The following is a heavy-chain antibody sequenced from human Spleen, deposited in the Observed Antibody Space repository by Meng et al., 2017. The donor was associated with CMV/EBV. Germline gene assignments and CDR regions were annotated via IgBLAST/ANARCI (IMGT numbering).Heavy chain of an antibody. CDR2: ISSSSYI. D-gene: IGHD2-2*02. J-gene: IGHJ4*02. CDR1: GFTFSRYS. V-gene: IGHV3-21*01. CDR3: AREDCSSTSCYMSFDY. Sequence: GESLKISCAASGFTFSRYSMNWVRQAPGKGLEWVSSISSSSYIYYADSVKGRFTISRDNAKNSLYLQMNSLRAEDTAVYYCAREDCSSTSCYMSFDYWGQGTLVTVSS.